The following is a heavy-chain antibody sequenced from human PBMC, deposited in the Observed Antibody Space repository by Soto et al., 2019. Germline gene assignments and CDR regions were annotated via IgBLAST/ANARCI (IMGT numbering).Heavy chain of an antibody. J-gene: IGHJ5*02. CDR1: GFIFSTYT. D-gene: IGHD3-16*01. CDR3: ARLYTTSRVGAWFDP. CDR2: ISAGSDAI. Sequence: EGQLVESGGGLVLPGGSLRLSCAASGFIFSTYTLNWVRQAPGKGLEWVSYISAGSDAIHYADSVKGRFTVSRDNAKNALFRQMNSLRDEDTAVYYCARLYTTSRVGAWFDPWGQGTRVTVSS. V-gene: IGHV3-48*02.